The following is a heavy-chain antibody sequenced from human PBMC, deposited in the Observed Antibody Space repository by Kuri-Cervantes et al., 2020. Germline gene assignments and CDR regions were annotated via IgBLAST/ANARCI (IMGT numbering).Heavy chain of an antibody. CDR2: MNPNSGNT. J-gene: IGHJ4*02. V-gene: IGHV1-8*02. D-gene: IGHD6-13*01. Sequence: SVKVSCKASGYTFTSYYMHWVRQAPGQGLEWMGWMNPNSGNTGYAQKFQGRVTMTRNTSISTAYMELNSLRSEDTAVYYCVRGGRGFSSSWYDYWGRGTLVTVSS. CDR1: GYTFTSYY. CDR3: VRGGRGFSSSWYDY.